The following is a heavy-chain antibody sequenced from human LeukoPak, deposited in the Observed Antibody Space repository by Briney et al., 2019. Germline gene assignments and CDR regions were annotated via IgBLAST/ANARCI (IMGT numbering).Heavy chain of an antibody. CDR1: GGTFSSYA. J-gene: IGHJ4*02. CDR2: IIPIFGTA. CDR3: ARGPYSGTFYFDY. V-gene: IGHV1-69*06. D-gene: IGHD1-26*01. Sequence: SVKVSCKASGGTFSSYAISWVRQAPGQGLEWMGGIIPIFGTANYAQKFQGRVTIIADKSTSTAYMEMSSLRSEDTAVYYCARGPYSGTFYFDYWGQGTLVTVSS.